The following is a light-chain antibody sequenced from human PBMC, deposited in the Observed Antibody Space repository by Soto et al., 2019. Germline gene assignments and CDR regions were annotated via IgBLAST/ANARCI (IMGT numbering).Light chain of an antibody. CDR3: CSYAGSSSSRV. J-gene: IGLJ1*01. CDR2: EGN. V-gene: IGLV2-23*01. CDR1: SSDVGSYNL. Sequence: SVLTQPASVSGSLGQSITISCTGTSSDVGSYNLVSWYQQHPGKAPKLIIYEGNERPSGVSDRFSGSKSGNTASLTISWLQAEDEADYYCCSYAGSSSSRVFGTGTKVTVL.